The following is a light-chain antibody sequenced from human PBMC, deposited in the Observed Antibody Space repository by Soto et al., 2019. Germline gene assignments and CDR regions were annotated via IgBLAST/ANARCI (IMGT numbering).Light chain of an antibody. CDR2: GES. J-gene: IGKJ1*01. CDR3: QQYGSSGT. V-gene: IGKV3-20*01. Sequence: EIVLTQSPGTLSLSPGERATLSCRASQSVSNNYLAWYQQKPGQAPRLLIYGESNSATGIPDRFSGSGSGTDFTLTISRLEPEDFAVYYCQQYGSSGTFGQGTKVEIK. CDR1: QSVSNNY.